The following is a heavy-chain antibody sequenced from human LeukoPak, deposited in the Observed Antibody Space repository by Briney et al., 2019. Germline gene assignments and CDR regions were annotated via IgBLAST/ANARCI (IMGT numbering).Heavy chain of an antibody. D-gene: IGHD3-22*01. J-gene: IGHJ4*02. CDR2: IYHSGST. CDR1: GGSISSGGYY. V-gene: IGHV4-30-2*01. Sequence: SETLSLTCTVSGGSISSGGYYWSWIRQPPGKGLEWIGYIYHSGSTYYNPSLKSRVTISVDRSKNQFSLKLSSVTAADTAVYYCAGGYDSSGFDYWGQGTLVTVSS. CDR3: AGGYDSSGFDY.